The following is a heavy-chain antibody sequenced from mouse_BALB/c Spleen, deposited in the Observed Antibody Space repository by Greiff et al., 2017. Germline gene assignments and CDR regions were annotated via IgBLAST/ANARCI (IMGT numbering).Heavy chain of an antibody. CDR3: ARHYDYDPFDY. D-gene: IGHD2-4*01. V-gene: IGHV5-6*01. J-gene: IGHJ2*01. CDR1: GFTFSSYG. Sequence: EVHLVESGGDLVKPGGSLKLSCAASGFTFSSYGMSWVRQTPDKRLEWVATISSGGSYTYYPDSVKGRFTISRDNAKNTLYLQMSSLKSEDTAMYYCARHYDYDPFDYWGQGTTLTVSS. CDR2: ISSGGSYT.